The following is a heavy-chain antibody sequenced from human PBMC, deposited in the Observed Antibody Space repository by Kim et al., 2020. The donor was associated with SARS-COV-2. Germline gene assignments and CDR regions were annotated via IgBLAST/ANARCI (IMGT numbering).Heavy chain of an antibody. Sequence: GGSLRLSCAASGFTFSSYGMHWVRQAPGKGLEWVAVIWYDGSNKYYADSVKGRFTISRDNSKNTLYLQMNSLRAEDTAVYYCAKDYYDSSGRAEYFQHWGQGTLVTVSS. V-gene: IGHV3-33*06. D-gene: IGHD3-22*01. J-gene: IGHJ1*01. CDR3: AKDYYDSSGRAEYFQH. CDR1: GFTFSSYG. CDR2: IWYDGSNK.